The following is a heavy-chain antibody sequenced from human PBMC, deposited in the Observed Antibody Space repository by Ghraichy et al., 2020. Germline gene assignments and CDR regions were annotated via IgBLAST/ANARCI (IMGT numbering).Heavy chain of an antibody. V-gene: IGHV3-21*01. Sequence: GESLNISCAASGFTFSNYNMNWVRQAPGKGLEWVSSISSTSNYIYNADSVKGRFTISRDNAKNSLYLQMNSLRADDTAVYYCARDPLAAAGTSISFDYWGQGTLVTVSS. CDR1: GFTFSNYN. CDR3: ARDPLAAAGTSISFDY. J-gene: IGHJ4*02. D-gene: IGHD6-13*01. CDR2: ISSTSNYI.